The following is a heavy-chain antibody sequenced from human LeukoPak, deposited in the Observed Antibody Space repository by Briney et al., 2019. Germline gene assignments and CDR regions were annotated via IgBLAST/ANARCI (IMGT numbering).Heavy chain of an antibody. CDR1: GDSVSSNNVA. D-gene: IGHD5/OR15-5a*01. CDR2: TYYRSKWYN. V-gene: IGHV6-1*01. CDR3: ARGSTIYYYYMDV. Sequence: SGNNGDSVSSNNVAWNWIRQSPSRGLEWLGRTYYRSKWYNDYAVSVKSRITINPDTSKNQFSLQLNSVTPEDTAVYYCARGSTIYYYYMDVWGKGTTVTVSS. J-gene: IGHJ6*03.